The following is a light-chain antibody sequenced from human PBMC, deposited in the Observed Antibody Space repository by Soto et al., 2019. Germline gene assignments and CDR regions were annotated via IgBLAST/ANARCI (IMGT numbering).Light chain of an antibody. J-gene: IGLJ1*01. CDR1: SSDVGGYNY. CDR2: EVS. V-gene: IGLV2-14*01. CDR3: SSYASSSTLV. Sequence: QSALTQPASVSGSPGQSITISCTGTSSDVGGYNYVSWYQQHPGKAPKVMIFEVSNRPSGVSNRFSGSKSGNTASLTISWLQAEDEADYYCSSYASSSTLVFGTWTKLTVL.